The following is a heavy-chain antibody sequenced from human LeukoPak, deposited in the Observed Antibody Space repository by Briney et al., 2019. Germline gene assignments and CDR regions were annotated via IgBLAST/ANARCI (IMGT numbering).Heavy chain of an antibody. D-gene: IGHD2-15*01. CDR3: AKEGIGYSSGGSCYAQVYFDY. CDR1: GCTFSSYE. V-gene: IGHV3-48*03. CDR2: ISRSDSII. J-gene: IGHJ4*02. Sequence: GGSLRLSCAASGCTFSSYEMNWVRQAPGKGLEWVSYISRSDSIIYYADSVKGRFTISRDNAKNSLYLQMNSLRAEDTAVYYCAKEGIGYSSGGSCYAQVYFDYWGQGTLVTVSS.